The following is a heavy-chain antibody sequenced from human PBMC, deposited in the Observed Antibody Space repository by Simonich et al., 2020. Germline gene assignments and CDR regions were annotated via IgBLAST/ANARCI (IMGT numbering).Heavy chain of an antibody. Sequence: EVQLVESGGGLVQPGGSLRLSCAASGFTFSSYWMSWVRQAPGKGLEWGDNIKQDGSEKYYVGSGKGRFTISRDNAKNSLYLQMNSLRAEDTAVYYCARFRGRYFDWLFDYWGQGTLVTVSS. CDR1: GFTFSSYW. J-gene: IGHJ4*02. D-gene: IGHD3-9*01. CDR2: IKQDGSEK. V-gene: IGHV3-7*01. CDR3: ARFRGRYFDWLFDY.